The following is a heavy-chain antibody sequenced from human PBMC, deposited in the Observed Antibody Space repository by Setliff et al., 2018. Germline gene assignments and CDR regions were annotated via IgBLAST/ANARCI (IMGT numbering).Heavy chain of an antibody. J-gene: IGHJ6*03. CDR2: IQTSGTT. Sequence: LSLTCTVSGGSISRYHWSWIRQPPGKGLEWIGCIQTSGTTNYNPSLKSRVTISVDTSKNQFSLRLKSVTAADTAVYYCAREPTRTGGFYYLDVWGEGTTVTVSS. D-gene: IGHD2-2*01. V-gene: IGHV4-4*08. CDR1: GGSISRYH. CDR3: AREPTRTGGFYYLDV.